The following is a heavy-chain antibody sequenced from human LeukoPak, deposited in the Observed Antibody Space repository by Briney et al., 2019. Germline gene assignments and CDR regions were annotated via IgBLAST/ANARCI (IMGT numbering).Heavy chain of an antibody. D-gene: IGHD2-8*01. Sequence: GGSLRLSCTASGFTFSSYGMHWVRQAPGKGLEWVAFIRYDGSYKYYADSVKGRFTISIDNSKNTLHLQMSSLRTEDTALYYCAKTIVLMIYSTPAACDIWGQGTMVTVSS. J-gene: IGHJ3*02. CDR2: IRYDGSYK. CDR3: AKTIVLMIYSTPAACDI. CDR1: GFTFSSYG. V-gene: IGHV3-30*02.